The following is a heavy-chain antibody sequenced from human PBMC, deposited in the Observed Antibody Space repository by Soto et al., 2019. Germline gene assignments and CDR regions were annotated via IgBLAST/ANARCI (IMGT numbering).Heavy chain of an antibody. CDR3: ATWHEREHAYEV. D-gene: IGHD1-1*01. CDR2: LYDLDGS. Sequence: DVQLVESGGGLIQPGESLRLSCAAFGFTISGKKYVAWVRQAPGKGLEWVSALYDLDGSFYAASVKGRFTTSSDSSKTTVYLQMNDLRPDDTAVYYCATWHEREHAYEVWGQGTTVTVSS. CDR1: GFTISGKKY. J-gene: IGHJ3*01. V-gene: IGHV3-53*01.